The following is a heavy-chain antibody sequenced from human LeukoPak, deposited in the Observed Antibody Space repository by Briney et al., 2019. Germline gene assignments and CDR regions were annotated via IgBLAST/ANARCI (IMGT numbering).Heavy chain of an antibody. CDR1: GGSFSGYY. CDR2: INHSGST. D-gene: IGHD2-2*01. V-gene: IGHV4-34*01. CDR3: ARLKKLGYCSSTSCRPYGMDV. J-gene: IGHJ6*04. Sequence: PSETLSLTCAVYGGSFSGYYWSWIRQPPGKGLEWIGEINHSGSTNYNPSLKGRVTISVDTSKNQFSLKLSSVPAADTAPYYCARLKKLGYCSSTSCRPYGMDVWGKGTTVTVSS.